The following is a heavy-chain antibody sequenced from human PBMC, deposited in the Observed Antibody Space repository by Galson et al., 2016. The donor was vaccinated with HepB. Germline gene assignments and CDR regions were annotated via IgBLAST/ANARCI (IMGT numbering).Heavy chain of an antibody. D-gene: IGHD1-26*01. CDR1: GGSIVSSSYY. Sequence: SETLSLTCTVSGGSIVSSSYYWGWIRQPPGKGLDWIGNMFYSGSTYYNPSLKGRVTISVDTSRNQFSLQLTSVTAADTAVYYCARQSVGAFDYWGQGTLVTVSS. J-gene: IGHJ4*02. V-gene: IGHV4-39*01. CDR2: MFYSGST. CDR3: ARQSVGAFDY.